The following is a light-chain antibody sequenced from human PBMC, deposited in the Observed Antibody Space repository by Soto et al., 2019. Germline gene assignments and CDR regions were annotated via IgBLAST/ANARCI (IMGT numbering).Light chain of an antibody. CDR3: QQYESYSGT. J-gene: IGKJ1*01. CDR2: KAS. Sequence: DIQMTQSPSTLSASVGERVTITCRASQSINSWLAWYQQKPGKAPKLLIYKASSLESGVPSRFSGNGSGTEFTLTISSLQPDDFATYYCQQYESYSGTFGQGTKVEIK. V-gene: IGKV1-5*03. CDR1: QSINSW.